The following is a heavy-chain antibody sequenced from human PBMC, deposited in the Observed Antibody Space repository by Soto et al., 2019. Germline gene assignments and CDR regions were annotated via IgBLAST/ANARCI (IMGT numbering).Heavy chain of an antibody. J-gene: IGHJ6*02. CDR2: IRPSGDST. D-gene: IGHD3-10*01. Sequence: GAPVKVSCKASGYTFTSYYMHWVRQAPGQGLEWMGIIRPSGDSTTYAQKFQGRVTMTRDTSTSTVYMELTSLIAADTAIYYCGRHYPPFLYGSGPWDVWGQGTTVTVSS. CDR3: GRHYPPFLYGSGPWDV. V-gene: IGHV1-46*01. CDR1: GYTFTSYY.